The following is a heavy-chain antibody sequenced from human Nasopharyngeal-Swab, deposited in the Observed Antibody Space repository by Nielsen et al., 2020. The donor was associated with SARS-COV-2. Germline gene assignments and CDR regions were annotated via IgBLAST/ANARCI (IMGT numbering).Heavy chain of an antibody. Sequence: ESLKISCTVSGGSITGYYWSWVRQPAGKGLEWIGRVSSSGTINYNPSLKSRVTMSVDSSKNQFSLKLSSVTAADTAVYYCARDPSRSYTLFGPWGQGTLVTVSS. CDR2: VSSSGTI. CDR1: GGSITGYY. D-gene: IGHD3/OR15-3a*01. J-gene: IGHJ4*02. CDR3: ARDPSRSYTLFGP. V-gene: IGHV4-4*07.